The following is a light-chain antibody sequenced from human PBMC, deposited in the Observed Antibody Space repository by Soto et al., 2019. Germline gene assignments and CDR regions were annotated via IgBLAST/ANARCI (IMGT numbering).Light chain of an antibody. V-gene: IGLV1-44*01. Sequence: QSMVTQSPSASGTPGQRVTISCSGSSSNIGSNFVSWYQRLPGTAPKLLIYSINQRPSGVPDRFSGSKSGTSASLAISGLQSEDEADYFCASWDDSLNGPVFGGGTKLTVL. J-gene: IGLJ3*02. CDR3: ASWDDSLNGPV. CDR2: SIN. CDR1: SSNIGSNF.